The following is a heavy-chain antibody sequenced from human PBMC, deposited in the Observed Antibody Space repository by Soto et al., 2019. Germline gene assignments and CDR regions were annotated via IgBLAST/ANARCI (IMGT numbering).Heavy chain of an antibody. CDR2: IIPIFGTA. Sequence: QVQLVQSGAEVKNPGSSVKVSCKASGGTFSSYSINWVRQAPGQGLEWMGEIIPIFGTAHYAQKFQGRVTITADESTSTAYMELSSLRSEDTAVYYCARDGGRHSGGIDYWGQGALVTVSS. CDR1: GGTFSSYS. D-gene: IGHD1-26*01. CDR3: ARDGGRHSGGIDY. V-gene: IGHV1-69*01. J-gene: IGHJ4*02.